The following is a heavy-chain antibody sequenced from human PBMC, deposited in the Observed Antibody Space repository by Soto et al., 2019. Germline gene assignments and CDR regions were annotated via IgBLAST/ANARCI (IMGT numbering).Heavy chain of an antibody. CDR3: ARLAYSSGFTFDY. D-gene: IGHD5-18*01. CDR1: GGSISSDD. J-gene: IGHJ4*02. V-gene: IGHV4-59*01. Sequence: SETLSLTSTVSGGSISSDDWTWIRQPPGERLEWIGYIYYNGNTNYNSSLKSRVTISIDTSKNQFSLKLNSVTAADTAVYFCARLAYSSGFTFDYWGRGTLVTVSS. CDR2: IYYNGNT.